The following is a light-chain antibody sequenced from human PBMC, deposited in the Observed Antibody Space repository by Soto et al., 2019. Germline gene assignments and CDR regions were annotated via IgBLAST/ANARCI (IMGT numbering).Light chain of an antibody. CDR1: SSNIGAGYD. J-gene: IGLJ2*01. CDR2: GNS. Sequence: QSVLTQPPSVSGAPGQRVTISCTGSSSNIGAGYDVHWYQQLPGTAPKLLIYGNSNRPSGVPDRFSGSKSGTSASLAITGLQAEHEADYYCQSYDSSLSGSPVVFGGGTKLTVL. CDR3: QSYDSSLSGSPVV. V-gene: IGLV1-40*01.